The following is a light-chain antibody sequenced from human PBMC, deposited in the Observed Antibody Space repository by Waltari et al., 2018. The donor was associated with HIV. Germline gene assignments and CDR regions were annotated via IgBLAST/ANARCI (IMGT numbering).Light chain of an antibody. Sequence: QSALTQPASVSGSPGQSITISCPGTSSDVGSYNLFSWYQQHPGKAPKLMIYEVSKRPSGVSNRFSGSKSGNTASLTISGLQAEDEADYYCCSYAGSSRVFGGGTKMTVL. V-gene: IGLV2-23*02. CDR3: CSYAGSSRV. CDR1: SSDVGSYNL. CDR2: EVS. J-gene: IGLJ3*02.